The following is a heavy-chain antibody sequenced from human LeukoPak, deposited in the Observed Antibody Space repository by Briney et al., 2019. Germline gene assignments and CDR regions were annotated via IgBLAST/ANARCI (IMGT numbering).Heavy chain of an antibody. Sequence: KASESLSLTCTVSGGSISGHYWTWMRQPPGKGLEWIGYIYYSGTTNYNPSLKSRVTISVDTSKNQFSLKLSSVTAADTAVYYCARVYCSGGSCSLSYFDYWGQGTLVTVSS. CDR2: IYYSGTT. CDR3: ARVYCSGGSCSLSYFDY. J-gene: IGHJ4*02. V-gene: IGHV4-59*11. CDR1: GGSISGHY. D-gene: IGHD2-15*01.